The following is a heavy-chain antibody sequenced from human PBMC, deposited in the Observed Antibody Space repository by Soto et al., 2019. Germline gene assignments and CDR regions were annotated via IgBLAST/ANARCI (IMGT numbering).Heavy chain of an antibody. CDR1: GYTFTSYG. CDR3: AKVPSKGPGNRYYFDY. CDR2: ISAYNGNT. V-gene: IGHV1-18*01. J-gene: IGHJ4*02. D-gene: IGHD3-9*01. Sequence: ASVKVSCKASGYTFTSYGISWVRQAPGQGLEWMGWISAYNGNTNYAQKLQGRVTMTTDTSTSTAYMELRSLRAEDTALYYCAKVPSKGPGNRYYFDYWGQGTLVTVSS.